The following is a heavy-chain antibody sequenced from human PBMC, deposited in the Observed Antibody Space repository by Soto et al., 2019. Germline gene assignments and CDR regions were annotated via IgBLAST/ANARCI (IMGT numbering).Heavy chain of an antibody. D-gene: IGHD4-17*01. CDR3: TRGHYGDFHD. Sequence: EVQLVESGGVLIKSGGSLRLSCAASGFTFSDEWMNWVRQAPGTGLEWVGRIKNKPNGETTDYAAPVKGRFTISRDDSESRVYLKMNNLRTDDTAVYHCTRGHYGDFHDWGQGTLVAVTS. CDR1: GFTFSDEW. CDR2: IKNKPNGETT. V-gene: IGHV3-15*07. J-gene: IGHJ4*03.